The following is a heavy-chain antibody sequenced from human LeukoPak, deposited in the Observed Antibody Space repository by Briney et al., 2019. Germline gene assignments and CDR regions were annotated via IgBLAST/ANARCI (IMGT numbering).Heavy chain of an antibody. CDR2: ISSSGSTI. V-gene: IGHV3-11*01. CDR1: GFTFSDYY. CDR3: ARDSAWFGEAYGMDG. D-gene: IGHD3-10*01. J-gene: IGHJ6*02. Sequence: GGSLRLSCAASGFTFSDYYMSWIRQAPGKGLEWVSYISSSGSTIYYADSVKGRFTISRDNAKNSLYLQMNSLRAEDAAVYYWARDSAWFGEAYGMDGWGQGTTVTVSS.